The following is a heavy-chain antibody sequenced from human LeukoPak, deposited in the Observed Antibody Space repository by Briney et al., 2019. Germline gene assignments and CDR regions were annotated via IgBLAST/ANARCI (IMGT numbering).Heavy chain of an antibody. CDR1: GGTFSSVA. Sequence: SVKVSRKSSGGTFSSVAISAGPQGPGQGLAWVGRIIPMVGIKKNARKFQGGATMTADKSTSTAYMELSSLRSADTVVYYCAQVGAKYIDYWGQGTLVTVSS. D-gene: IGHD2-2*01. CDR2: IIPMVGIK. V-gene: IGHV1-69*04. CDR3: AQVGAKYIDY. J-gene: IGHJ4*02.